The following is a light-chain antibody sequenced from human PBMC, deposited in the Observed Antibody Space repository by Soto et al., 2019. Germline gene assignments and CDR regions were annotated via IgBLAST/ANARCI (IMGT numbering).Light chain of an antibody. Sequence: QAVVTQPASVSGSPGQSITISCTGTSSDVGGYVYVSWYQQHPGKAPKLLIFEVSKRPSGISDRFSGSKSGNTASLTISGLQAEDEADYYCSSYTSTSTRVFGTGTKLTVL. V-gene: IGLV2-14*01. CDR1: SSDVGGYVY. CDR2: EVS. J-gene: IGLJ1*01. CDR3: SSYTSTSTRV.